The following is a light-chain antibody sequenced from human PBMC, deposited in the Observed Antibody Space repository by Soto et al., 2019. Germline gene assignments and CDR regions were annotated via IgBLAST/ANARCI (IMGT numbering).Light chain of an antibody. J-gene: IGLJ1*01. CDR3: QSYDSSLSAPV. CDR2: GNS. V-gene: IGLV1-40*01. CDR1: SSNIGAGYD. Sequence: QSVLTQPPSVYGAPGQRVTISCTGSSSNIGAGYDVHWYQQLPGTAPKLLIYGNSNRPSGVPDRFSGSKSGTSASLAITGLQAEDEVDYYCQSYDSSLSAPVFGTGTKLTVL.